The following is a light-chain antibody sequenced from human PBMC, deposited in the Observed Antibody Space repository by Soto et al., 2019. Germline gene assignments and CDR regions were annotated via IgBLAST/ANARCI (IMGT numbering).Light chain of an antibody. V-gene: IGKV3-15*01. CDR2: AAS. J-gene: IGKJ1*01. CDR1: QSISRN. Sequence: EIGLTQSPATLSLSPGERATLSCRASQSISRNLAWYQQKPGQAPRLLIYAASTRATGLPARFSGSGSGTEFTLTISSLQSEDFAVYSCQQYNNWPLTFGQGTKVDIK. CDR3: QQYNNWPLT.